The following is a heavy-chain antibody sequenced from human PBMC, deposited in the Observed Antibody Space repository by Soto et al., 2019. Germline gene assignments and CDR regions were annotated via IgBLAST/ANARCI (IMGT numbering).Heavy chain of an antibody. J-gene: IGHJ4*02. V-gene: IGHV3-23*01. Sequence: GGSLRLSCAPSGFVFSSYGMAWVRQAPGKGLEWVSVISASGGSTYYADSVKGRFTISRDNSKNTLYLQMNSLRAEDTAVYYCAKIWSVIRGYNSPFDHWGQGTLVTVSS. D-gene: IGHD3-22*01. CDR2: ISASGGST. CDR1: GFVFSSYG. CDR3: AKIWSVIRGYNSPFDH.